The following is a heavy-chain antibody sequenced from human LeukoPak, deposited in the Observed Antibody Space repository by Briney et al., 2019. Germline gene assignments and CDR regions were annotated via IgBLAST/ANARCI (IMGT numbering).Heavy chain of an antibody. CDR2: INTNSGDP. J-gene: IGHJ4*02. V-gene: IGHV7-4-1*01. Sequence: GASVKVSCKTSGYGFNSYSINWVRQAPGQGLEWVGWINTNSGDPLYAQAFTGRFVFSVDTSVSTAYVQIFDLKAEDTAVYYCARGRHSSEYWGQGTLVAVSS. CDR1: GYGFNSYS. CDR3: ARGRHSSEY. D-gene: IGHD2-21*01.